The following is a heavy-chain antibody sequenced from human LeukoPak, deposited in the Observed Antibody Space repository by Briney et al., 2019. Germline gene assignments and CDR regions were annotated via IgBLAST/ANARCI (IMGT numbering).Heavy chain of an antibody. CDR3: ARVRTYYDFWSGYSYNWFDP. CDR1: GGSISSGDYY. J-gene: IGHJ5*02. Sequence: PSETLSLTCTVSGGSISSGDYYWSWIRQPPGKGLEWIGYIYYSGSTYYNPSLKSRVTISVGTSKNQFSLKLSSVTAADTAVYYCARVRTYYDFWSGYSYNWFDPWGQGTLVTVSS. D-gene: IGHD3-3*01. V-gene: IGHV4-30-4*01. CDR2: IYYSGST.